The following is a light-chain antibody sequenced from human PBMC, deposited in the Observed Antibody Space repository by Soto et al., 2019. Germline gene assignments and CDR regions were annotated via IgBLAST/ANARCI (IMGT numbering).Light chain of an antibody. Sequence: DLQMTQSPSTLSSSLGDSVTITCRASQSISSWLAWYQQKPGKAPKLLIYDASSLESGVQSRFSGSGSGTEFTLTIRSLQPDDFATYYCQQYNSYWTFGQGTKVDIK. V-gene: IGKV1-5*01. CDR3: QQYNSYWT. CDR1: QSISSW. CDR2: DAS. J-gene: IGKJ1*01.